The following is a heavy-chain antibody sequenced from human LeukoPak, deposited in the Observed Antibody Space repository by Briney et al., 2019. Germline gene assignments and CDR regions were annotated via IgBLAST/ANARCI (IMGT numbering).Heavy chain of an antibody. CDR2: INHSGST. V-gene: IGHV4-34*01. CDR1: CGSFSGYY. CDR3: ARLPYYGMDV. Sequence: SETLSLTCAVYCGSFSGYYWSWIRQPPGKGLEWIGEINHSGSTNYNPSLKSRVTISVDTSKNQFSLKLSSVTAADTAVYYCARLPYYGMDVWGQGTTVTVSS. J-gene: IGHJ6*02.